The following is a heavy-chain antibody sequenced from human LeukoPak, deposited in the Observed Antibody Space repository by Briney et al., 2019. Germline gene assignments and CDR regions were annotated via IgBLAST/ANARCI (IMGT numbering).Heavy chain of an antibody. V-gene: IGHV3-48*02. D-gene: IGHD6-13*01. CDR2: ISSSSSTI. CDR3: ARDRSSSWYFALDY. CDR1: GFTFSSYS. Sequence: GGSLRLSCAASGFTFSSYSMTWVRQAPGKGLEWVSYISSSSSTIYYADSVKGRFTISRDNAKNSLYLQMNSLRDEDTAVYYCARDRSSSWYFALDYWGQGTLVTVSS. J-gene: IGHJ4*02.